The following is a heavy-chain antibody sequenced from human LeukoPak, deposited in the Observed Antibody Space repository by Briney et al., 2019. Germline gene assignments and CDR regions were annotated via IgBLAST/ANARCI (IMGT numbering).Heavy chain of an antibody. V-gene: IGHV4-59*01. D-gene: IGHD3-10*01. CDR1: GGSISSYY. Sequence: PSETLSLTCTVSGGSISSYYWSWIRQPPGKGLEWIGYIYYSGSTNYNPSLKSRVTISVDTSKNQFSLKLSSVTAAGTAVYYCASAPDSYHGSGSYYNAPWFDPWGQGTLVTVSS. CDR3: ASAPDSYHGSGSYYNAPWFDP. CDR2: IYYSGST. J-gene: IGHJ5*02.